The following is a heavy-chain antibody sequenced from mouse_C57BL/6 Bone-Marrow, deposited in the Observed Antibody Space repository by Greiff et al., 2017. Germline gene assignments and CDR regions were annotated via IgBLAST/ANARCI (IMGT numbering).Heavy chain of an antibody. CDR3: ARWLLLYWYFDV. D-gene: IGHD2-3*01. CDR1: GYTFTSYW. V-gene: IGHV1-59*01. CDR2: IDPSDSYT. J-gene: IGHJ1*03. Sequence: VQLQQSGAELVRPGTSVKLSCTASGYTFTSYWMHWVKQRPGQGLEWIGVIDPSDSYTNYHQKFKGKATFTVDTSSSTAYMQLSSLTSEDSAVYYCARWLLLYWYFDVWGTGTTVSVSA.